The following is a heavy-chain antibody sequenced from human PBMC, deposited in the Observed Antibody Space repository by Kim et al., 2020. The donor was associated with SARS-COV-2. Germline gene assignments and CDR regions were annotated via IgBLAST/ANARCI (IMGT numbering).Heavy chain of an antibody. J-gene: IGHJ5*02. CDR3: ARKEVAVAGENWFDP. Sequence: GGSLRLSCAASGFTVSSNYMSWVRQAPGKGLEWVSVIYSGGSTYYADSVKGRFTISRHNSKNTLYLQMNSLRAEDTAVYYCARKEVAVAGENWFDPWGQGTLVTVSS. D-gene: IGHD6-19*01. CDR1: GFTVSSNY. CDR2: IYSGGST. V-gene: IGHV3-53*04.